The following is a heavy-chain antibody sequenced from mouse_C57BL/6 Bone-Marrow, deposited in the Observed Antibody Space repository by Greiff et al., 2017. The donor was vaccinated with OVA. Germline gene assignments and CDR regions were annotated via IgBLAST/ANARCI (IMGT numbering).Heavy chain of an antibody. CDR3: ATPYDYDEGRYAMDY. CDR2: INPNNGGT. J-gene: IGHJ4*01. Sequence: EVQLQQSGPELVKPGASVKMSCKASGYTFTDYNMHWVKQSHGKSLEWIGYINPNNGGTSYNQKFKGKATLTVNKSSSTAYMELRSLTSEDSAVYYCATPYDYDEGRYAMDYWGQGTSVTVSS. D-gene: IGHD2-4*01. CDR1: GYTFTDYN. V-gene: IGHV1-22*01.